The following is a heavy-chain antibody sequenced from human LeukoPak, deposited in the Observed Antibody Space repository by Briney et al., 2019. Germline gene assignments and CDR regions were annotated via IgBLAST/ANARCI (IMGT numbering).Heavy chain of an antibody. CDR3: VRDKDWAFDY. V-gene: IGHV3-48*04. Sequence: GGSLRLSCAASGFTFSSYSMNWVRQAPGKGLEWVSYISSSSSTIYYADSVKGRFTISRDNGGNSLYLQMNSLRVEDTAVYYCVRDKDWAFDYWGQGTLLTVSS. CDR2: ISSSSSTI. D-gene: IGHD3-9*01. CDR1: GFTFSSYS. J-gene: IGHJ4*02.